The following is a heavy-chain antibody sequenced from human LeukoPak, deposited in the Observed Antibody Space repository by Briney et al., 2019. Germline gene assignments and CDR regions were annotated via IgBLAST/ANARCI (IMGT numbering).Heavy chain of an antibody. Sequence: GGSLRLSCAASGFTFSNYTMSWVRQAPRKGREWVSAISGSGGSTYYADSLKGRFTISTDTSQNTLYLHMKSLKDADTAVDYFAKDRPWDSSGWRPFDYWGQGTLVTVSS. V-gene: IGHV3-23*01. J-gene: IGHJ4*02. CDR3: AKDRPWDSSGWRPFDY. D-gene: IGHD6-19*01. CDR2: ISGSGGST. CDR1: GFTFSNYT.